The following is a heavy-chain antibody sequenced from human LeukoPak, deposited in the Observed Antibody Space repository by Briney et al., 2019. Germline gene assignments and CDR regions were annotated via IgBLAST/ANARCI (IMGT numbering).Heavy chain of an antibody. Sequence: SETLSLTCTVSGGSIIRYYWSWLRQPPGKGLEWIGYIYYSGSTNYNPSLKSRVTISVDTSKNQFSLKLSSVPAADTAVYYCARASMVRGVTANYYYYYGMDVWGQGTTVTVSS. CDR2: IYYSGST. V-gene: IGHV4-59*01. CDR1: GGSIIRYY. CDR3: ARASMVRGVTANYYYYYGMDV. D-gene: IGHD3-10*01. J-gene: IGHJ6*02.